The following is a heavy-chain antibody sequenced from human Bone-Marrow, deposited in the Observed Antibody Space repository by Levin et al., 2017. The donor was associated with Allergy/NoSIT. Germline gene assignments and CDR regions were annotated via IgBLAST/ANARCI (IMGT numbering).Heavy chain of an antibody. CDR1: GFTFSSYG. Sequence: GESLKISCAASGFTFSSYGMHWVRQAPGKGLEWVAVIWYDGSNKYYADSVKGRFTISRDHSKNTLYLQMNSLRAEDTAVYYCAREPYCSSTSCPPGVWGKGTTVTVSS. D-gene: IGHD2-2*01. J-gene: IGHJ6*04. V-gene: IGHV3-33*01. CDR2: IWYDGSNK. CDR3: AREPYCSSTSCPPGV.